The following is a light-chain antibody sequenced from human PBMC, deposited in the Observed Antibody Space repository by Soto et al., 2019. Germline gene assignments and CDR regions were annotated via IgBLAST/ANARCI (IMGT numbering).Light chain of an antibody. Sequence: QSALTQPPSASGSPGQSVTISCTGTSSDVGGYNSVSWYQQHPGKAPKLMIYEVNKRPSGVPDRFSASKSDSTASLTVSGLQAEDEAHYYCSSYAGSKNLVFCGGTKVTVL. CDR2: EVN. J-gene: IGLJ2*01. CDR3: SSYAGSKNLV. V-gene: IGLV2-8*01. CDR1: SSDVGGYNS.